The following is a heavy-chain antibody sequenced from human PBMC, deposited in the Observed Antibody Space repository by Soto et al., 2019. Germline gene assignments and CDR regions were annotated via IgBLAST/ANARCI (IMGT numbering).Heavy chain of an antibody. V-gene: IGHV4-30-4*01. D-gene: IGHD5-18*01. CDR2: IYYSGST. CDR3: ARANKAMVTGGGPAEYFQH. J-gene: IGHJ1*01. Sequence: PSSTLSLTCSVSGGSISSGDYYCSLILQPQGKGLEWIGYIYYSGSTYYNPSLKSRVTISVDTSKNQFSLKLSSVTAADTAVYYCARANKAMVTGGGPAEYFQHWGQGTLVTVSS. CDR1: GGSISSGDYY.